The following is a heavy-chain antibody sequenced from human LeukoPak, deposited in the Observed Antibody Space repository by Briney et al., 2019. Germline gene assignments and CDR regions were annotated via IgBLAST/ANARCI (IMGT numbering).Heavy chain of an antibody. D-gene: IGHD5-18*01. CDR3: AREIRGYSSPVN. CDR2: MNPNSGNT. V-gene: IGHV1-8*01. Sequence: ASVKVSCNASGYTFTSYDINWVRQATAQELEWMGWMNPNSGNTGYAQKFQGRVTMTRNTSISTDYMELSSLRSEDTAVYYCAREIRGYSSPVNWGQGTLVTVSS. J-gene: IGHJ4*02. CDR1: GYTFTSYD.